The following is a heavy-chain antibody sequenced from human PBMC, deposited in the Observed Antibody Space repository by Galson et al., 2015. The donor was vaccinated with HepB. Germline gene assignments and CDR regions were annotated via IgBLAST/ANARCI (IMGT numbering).Heavy chain of an antibody. CDR1: GFTFSNAW. V-gene: IGHV3-15*01. CDR3: TTERSVRYGYNPFDY. J-gene: IGHJ4*02. Sequence: SLRLSCAASGFTFSNAWMSWVRQAPGKGLEWVGRIKSKTDGGTTDYAAPVKGRFTISRDDSKNTLYLQMNSLKTEDTAVYYCTTERSVRYGYNPFDYWGQGTLVTVSS. CDR2: IKSKTDGGTT. D-gene: IGHD5-24*01.